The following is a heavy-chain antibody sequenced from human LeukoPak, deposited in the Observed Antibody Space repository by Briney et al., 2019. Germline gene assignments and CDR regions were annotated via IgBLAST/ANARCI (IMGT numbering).Heavy chain of an antibody. CDR3: ARAYGMDV. CDR2: INHSGST. J-gene: IGHJ6*02. Sequence: PSETLSLTCTVSGGSISSGDYYWSWIRQPPGKGLEWIGEINHSGSTNYNPSLKSRVTISVDTSKNQFSLKLSSVTAADTAVYYCARAYGMDVWGQGTTVTVSS. V-gene: IGHV4-39*07. CDR1: GGSISSGDYY.